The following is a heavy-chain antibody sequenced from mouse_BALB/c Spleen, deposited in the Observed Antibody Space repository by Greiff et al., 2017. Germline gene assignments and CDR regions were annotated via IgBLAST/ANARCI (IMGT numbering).Heavy chain of an antibody. V-gene: IGHV5-9-4*01. CDR1: GFTFSSYA. J-gene: IGHJ4*01. CDR2: ISSGGSYT. Sequence: EVKLVESGGGLVKPGGSLKLSCAASGFTFSSYAMSWVRQSPEKRLEWVAEISSGGSYTYYPDTVTGRFTISRDNAKNTLYLEMSSLRSEDTAMYYCARDYGSYYAMDYWGQGTSVTVSS. D-gene: IGHD1-1*01. CDR3: ARDYGSYYAMDY.